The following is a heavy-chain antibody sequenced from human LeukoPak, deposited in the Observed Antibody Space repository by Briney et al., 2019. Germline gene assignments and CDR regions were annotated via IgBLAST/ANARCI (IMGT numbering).Heavy chain of an antibody. D-gene: IGHD3-22*01. V-gene: IGHV3-15*01. CDR3: TTVRVGGITLFY. CDR2: IKSKTDGGTT. J-gene: IGHJ4*02. Sequence: GGSLRLSCAASGFTFSNAWMSWVRQAPGKGLEWVGRIKSKTDGGTTDYAAPVKGRFTISRDDSKNTLYLQMNSLKTEDTAVCYCTTVRVGGITLFYWGQGTLVTVSS. CDR1: GFTFSNAW.